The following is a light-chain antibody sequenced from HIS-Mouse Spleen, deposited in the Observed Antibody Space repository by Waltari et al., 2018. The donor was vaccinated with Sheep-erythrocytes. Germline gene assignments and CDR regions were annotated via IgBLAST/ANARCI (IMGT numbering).Light chain of an antibody. V-gene: IGKV1-12*01. Sequence: DIQMTESSFSASASVGDRVTITCRASQGISSLLAWCQQKQGQAPKLLIYAASCLQSGVPSMFSGSGSETDFSLTISSLQPVDFATYCCQQANSFPITFGQGTRLEIK. CDR2: AAS. CDR3: QQANSFPIT. CDR1: QGISSL. J-gene: IGKJ5*01.